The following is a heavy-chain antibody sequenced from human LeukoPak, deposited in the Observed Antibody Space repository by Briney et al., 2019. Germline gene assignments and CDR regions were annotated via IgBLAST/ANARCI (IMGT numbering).Heavy chain of an antibody. CDR2: IIPIFGTT. V-gene: IGHV1-69*13. Sequence: SVKVSCKASGGTFRSYAISWVRQAPGQGLEWMGGIIPIFGTTNYAQKFQGRVTITADESTSTAYMELSSLRSEDTAVYYCARDLGSRDGYNPPNLFDNWGQGTLVTVSS. J-gene: IGHJ4*02. CDR3: ARDLGSRDGYNPPNLFDN. D-gene: IGHD5-24*01. CDR1: GGTFRSYA.